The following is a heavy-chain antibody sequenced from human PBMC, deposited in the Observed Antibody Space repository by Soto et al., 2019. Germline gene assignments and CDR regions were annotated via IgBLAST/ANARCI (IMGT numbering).Heavy chain of an antibody. V-gene: IGHV3-64*07. J-gene: IGHJ4*02. CDR1: GFTFSSYT. Sequence: EVQLVESGGGLVQPGGSLRLSCAASGFTFSSYTMHWVRQAPGKGLEYVSVITSDGGSTYYTDSVKDRFTISRDNSKNTLYLQMGSLRAEDMAVYYCAGGDSGNDVDYWGQGTLVTVCS. CDR2: ITSDGGST. CDR3: AGGDSGNDVDY. D-gene: IGHD1-1*01.